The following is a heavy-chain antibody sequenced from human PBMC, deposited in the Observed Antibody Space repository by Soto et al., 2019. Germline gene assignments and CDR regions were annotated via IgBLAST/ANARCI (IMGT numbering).Heavy chain of an antibody. Sequence: EVQLVESVGGLVQPGGSLRLSCAASGFTVSSKYMSWVRQAPGKGLEWVSLIQSGGRTYYADSMKGRFTISRDTSENTLHTQMDSLRAEDTAVYYCARDDLLCDASPCYGVPLDVWAKGPTVTVSS. CDR2: IQSGGRT. CDR1: GFTVSSKY. D-gene: IGHD2-15*01. V-gene: IGHV3-66*01. CDR3: ARDDLLCDASPCYGVPLDV. J-gene: IGHJ6*04.